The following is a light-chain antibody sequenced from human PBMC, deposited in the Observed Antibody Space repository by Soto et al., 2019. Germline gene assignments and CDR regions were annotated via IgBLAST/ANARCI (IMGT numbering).Light chain of an antibody. V-gene: IGKV3-15*01. CDR2: GAS. CDR3: QQYNNWPPYT. Sequence: EIVMTQSPATLSVSPGERATLSCRASQSVSSNLAWYQQKPGQAPRLLIYGASTRATGIPARFSGSGSGTEFTLSLSDLQSEDCAVYYCQQYNNWPPYTFRQGTKLEIK. J-gene: IGKJ2*01. CDR1: QSVSSN.